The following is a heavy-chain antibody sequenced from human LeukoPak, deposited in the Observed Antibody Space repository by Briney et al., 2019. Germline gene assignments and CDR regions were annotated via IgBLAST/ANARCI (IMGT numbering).Heavy chain of an antibody. CDR2: ISWDGGST. CDR1: GFTFDDYA. D-gene: IGHD5-12*01. V-gene: IGHV3-43D*04. J-gene: IGHJ4*02. Sequence: PGGSLRLSCAASGFTFDDYATHWVRQAPGKGVEWVSLISWDGGSTYYADSVKGRFTISRDNSKNSLYLQMNSLRAEDTALYYCAKGYSGYDYSEGGIDFDYCGQGTLVTVSS. CDR3: AKGYSGYDYSEGGIDFDY.